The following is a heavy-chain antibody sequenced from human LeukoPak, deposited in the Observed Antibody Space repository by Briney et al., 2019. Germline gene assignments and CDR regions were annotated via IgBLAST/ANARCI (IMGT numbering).Heavy chain of an antibody. D-gene: IGHD6-13*01. CDR3: VRDNPRQQGFAY. J-gene: IGHJ4*02. CDR1: GFIFSSYW. V-gene: IGHV3-74*01. CDR2: INSDGSST. Sequence: GSLRLSCAASGFIFSSYWMHWVRQAPGKGLVWVSRINSDGSSTSYADSVKGRFTISRDNAKNTLYLQMNSLRAEDTAVYYCVRDNPRQQGFAYWGQGTLVTVSS.